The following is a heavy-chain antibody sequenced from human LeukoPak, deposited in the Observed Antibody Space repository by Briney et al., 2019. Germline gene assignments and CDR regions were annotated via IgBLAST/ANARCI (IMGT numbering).Heavy chain of an antibody. CDR1: GFTFSSYD. V-gene: IGHV3-13*01. D-gene: IGHD6-6*01. J-gene: IGHJ6*02. CDR3: ARDLSSYGMDV. CDR2: IGTAGDT. Sequence: QAGGSLRLSCAASGFTFSSYDMHWVRQATGKGLEWVSAIGTAGDTYYPGSVKGRFTISRENAKNSLYLQMNSLRAGDTAVYYCARDLSSYGMDVWGQGTTVTVSS.